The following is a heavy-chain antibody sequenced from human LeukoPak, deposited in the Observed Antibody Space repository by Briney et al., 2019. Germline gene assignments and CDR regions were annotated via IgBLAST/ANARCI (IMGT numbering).Heavy chain of an antibody. V-gene: IGHV3-48*03. J-gene: IGHJ3*01. CDR3: AREGWLSPRGGFDF. D-gene: IGHD3-10*01. CDR2: ISSSGSNI. Sequence: GGSLRLSRAASGVTFSSYEIKCVPHAPGKGREWGSYISSSGSNIYYADSVKGRFTISRDNAKNSLYLQMNSLRAEDTAVDYCAREGWLSPRGGFDFWGQGTMVTVSS. CDR1: GVTFSSYE.